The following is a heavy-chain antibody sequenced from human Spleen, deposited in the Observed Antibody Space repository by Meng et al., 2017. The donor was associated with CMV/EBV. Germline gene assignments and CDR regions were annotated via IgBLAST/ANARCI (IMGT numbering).Heavy chain of an antibody. J-gene: IGHJ4*02. CDR3: AREGGWVDSSSLDY. D-gene: IGHD6-13*01. V-gene: IGHV4-4*02. CDR1: GGSISSSNW. CDR2: IYHSGST. Sequence: VSGGSISSSNWWSWVRQPPGKGLEWIGEIYHSGSTNYNPSLKSRVTISVDKSKNQFSLKLSSVTAADTAVYYCAREGGWVDSSSLDYWGQGTLVTVSS.